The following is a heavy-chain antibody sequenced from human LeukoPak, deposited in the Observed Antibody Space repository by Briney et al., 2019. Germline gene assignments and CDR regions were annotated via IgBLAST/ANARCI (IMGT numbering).Heavy chain of an antibody. V-gene: IGHV4-39*07. Sequence: PSETLSLTSTVSGGSVSTSDYYWGWIRQSLVKGLEWIGDVFYTGKTNYNPSLRGRATISIDTSKNQFSLKLTYVTAADSAVYYCARVFDSWGQGTLVTVSS. CDR1: GGSVSTSDYY. J-gene: IGHJ4*02. CDR3: ARVFDS. CDR2: VFYTGKT.